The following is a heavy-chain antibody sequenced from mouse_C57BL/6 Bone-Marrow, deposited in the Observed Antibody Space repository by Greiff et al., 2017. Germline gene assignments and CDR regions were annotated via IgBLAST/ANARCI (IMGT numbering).Heavy chain of an antibody. CDR1: GYTFTAYE. D-gene: IGHD3-3*01. V-gene: IGHV1-15*01. CDR3: TIEGDIDV. Sequence: QVQLQQSGAELVRPGASVTLSCKASGYTFTAYEMHWVQQTPVHGLEWIGAIDPEPGGPAYHQKFKGKAILTADKSSSTAYMELRCLTSDDSAGYYCTIEGDIDVWGTGTTVTVSS. J-gene: IGHJ1*03. CDR2: IDPEPGGP.